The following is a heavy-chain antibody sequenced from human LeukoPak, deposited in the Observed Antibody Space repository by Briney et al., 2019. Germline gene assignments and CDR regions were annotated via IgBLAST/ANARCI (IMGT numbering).Heavy chain of an antibody. CDR3: ARHTSGNLQPFDY. CDR2: VSGAGTNT. D-gene: IGHD4-23*01. CDR1: GFTFTNYA. J-gene: IGHJ4*02. V-gene: IGHV3-23*01. Sequence: QPGGSLRLSCAASGFTFTNYAMGWVRQAQGKGLEWVSSVSGAGTNTHYADSVKGRFSISRDNSKNTLDLQMNSLRAEDSGIYYCARHTSGNLQPFDYWGQGSLVTVSS.